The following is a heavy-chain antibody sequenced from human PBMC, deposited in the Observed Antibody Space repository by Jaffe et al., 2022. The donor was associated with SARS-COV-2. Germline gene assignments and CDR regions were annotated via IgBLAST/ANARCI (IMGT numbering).Heavy chain of an antibody. CDR2: MNPNSGNT. CDR1: GYTFTTYD. CDR3: ARGLFAFDS. Sequence: QVQLVQSGAEVKKPGASVKVSCRTSGYTFTTYDINWVRQATGQGLEWMGWMNPNSGNTGYAQKFRGRVTMTTNTSISTAYMELTSLTSEDTAVYFCARGLFAFDSWGQGTLVTVSS. V-gene: IGHV1-8*02. J-gene: IGHJ4*02. D-gene: IGHD3-3*01.